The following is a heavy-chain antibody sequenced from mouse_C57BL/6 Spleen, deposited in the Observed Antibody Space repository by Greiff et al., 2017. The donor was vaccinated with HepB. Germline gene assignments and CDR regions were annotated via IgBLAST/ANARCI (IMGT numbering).Heavy chain of an antibody. CDR2: IYPGSGNT. D-gene: IGHD2-2*01. CDR3: AKEGWLPFFDY. CDR1: GYTFTDYY. Sequence: VQLVESGAELVRPGASVKLSCKASGYTFTDYYINWVKQRPGQGLEWIARIYPGSGNTYYNEKFKGKATLTAEKSSSTAYMQLSSLTSEDSAVYFCAKEGWLPFFDYWGQGTTLTVSS. J-gene: IGHJ2*01. V-gene: IGHV1-76*01.